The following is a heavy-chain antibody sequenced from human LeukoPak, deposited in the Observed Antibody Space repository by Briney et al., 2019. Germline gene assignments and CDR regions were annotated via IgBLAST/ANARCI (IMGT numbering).Heavy chain of an antibody. D-gene: IGHD6-13*01. CDR2: IYPGDSDT. J-gene: IGHJ3*02. V-gene: IGHV5-51*01. Sequence: PGGSLQISCKGSGYSFTSYWIGWVRPLPGKGLEWMGIIYPGDSDTRYSPSFQGQVTISADKSISTAYLQWSSLKASDTAMYYCARTLAAAATGAFDIWGQGTMVTVSS. CDR3: ARTLAAAATGAFDI. CDR1: GYSFTSYW.